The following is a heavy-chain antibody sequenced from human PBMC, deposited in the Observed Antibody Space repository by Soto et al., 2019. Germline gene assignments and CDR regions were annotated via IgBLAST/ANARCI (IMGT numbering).Heavy chain of an antibody. CDR1: GFTFSSYS. Sequence: GGSLRLSCAASGFTFSSYSMSWVRQAPGKGLEWVSGISGSGAGTYYADSVQGRFTISRDNSENKVYLQMNSLRAEDTAVYYCANARYCYGGSCYGLPYYYGMDVWGQGTTVTLSS. J-gene: IGHJ6*02. V-gene: IGHV3-23*01. CDR3: ANARYCYGGSCYGLPYYYGMDV. D-gene: IGHD2-15*01. CDR2: ISGSGAGT.